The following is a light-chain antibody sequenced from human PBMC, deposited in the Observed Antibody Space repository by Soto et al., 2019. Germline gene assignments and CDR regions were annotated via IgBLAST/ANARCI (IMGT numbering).Light chain of an antibody. Sequence: EIVLTQSPATLSLSPGERATLSCRASQSIGTFFAWYQQKPGQAPRLLIYDASNRATGIPVRFSGSGSDSDFTLTISSLEPEDFAVYYCQQRSYPITFGQGTRLENK. CDR1: QSIGTF. J-gene: IGKJ5*01. CDR2: DAS. V-gene: IGKV3-11*01. CDR3: QQRSYPIT.